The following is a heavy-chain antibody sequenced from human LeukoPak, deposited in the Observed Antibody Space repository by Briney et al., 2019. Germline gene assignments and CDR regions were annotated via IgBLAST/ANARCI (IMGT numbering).Heavy chain of an antibody. CDR3: ARDSAEVYAIFDY. V-gene: IGHV1-2*02. CDR1: GYTFTGYY. D-gene: IGHD2-8*01. Sequence: ASVKVSCKASGYTFTGYYMHWVRQAPGQGLEWMGWINPNSGGTNYAQKFQGRVTMTRDTSISTAYMELSRPRSDDTAVYYCARDSAEVYAIFDYWGQGTLVTVSS. J-gene: IGHJ4*02. CDR2: INPNSGGT.